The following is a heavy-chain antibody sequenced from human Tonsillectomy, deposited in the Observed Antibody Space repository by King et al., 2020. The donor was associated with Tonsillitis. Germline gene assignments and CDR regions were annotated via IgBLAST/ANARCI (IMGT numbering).Heavy chain of an antibody. CDR1: EYDFNNYW. D-gene: IGHD3-22*01. J-gene: IGHJ4*02. CDR3: ARQPYTYDDSSGYTYYFDY. CDR2: IYPGDSDT. V-gene: IGHV5-51*01. Sequence: VQLVQSGAEVKKPGESLRVACEGSEYDFNNYWSGWGRQIPGKCLEWMGIIYPGDSDTRYSPSFQGQVTISADKSISTAYPQWIRLKASDTAMYYCARQPYTYDDSSGYTYYFDYWGQGTLVTVSS.